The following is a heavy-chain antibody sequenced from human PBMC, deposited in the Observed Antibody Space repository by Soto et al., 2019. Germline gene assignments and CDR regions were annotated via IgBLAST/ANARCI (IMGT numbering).Heavy chain of an antibody. V-gene: IGHV1-69*06. CDR3: ARVFPNTFDI. J-gene: IGHJ3*02. CDR2: IIPIFGTA. CDR1: GGRLSSYA. Sequence: PVEVSCKDCGGRLSSYASSWVRQAPGQGLEWMGGIIPIFGTANYAQKFQGRVTITADKSTSTAYMELSSLRSEDTAVYYCARVFPNTFDIWGQGTMAPVS.